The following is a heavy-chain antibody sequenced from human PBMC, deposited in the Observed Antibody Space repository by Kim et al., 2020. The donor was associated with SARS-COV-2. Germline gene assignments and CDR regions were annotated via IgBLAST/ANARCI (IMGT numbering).Heavy chain of an antibody. CDR2: GST. CDR3: ARGHYLIDY. J-gene: IGHJ4*02. D-gene: IGHD3-10*01. V-gene: IGHV4-34*01. Sequence: GSTNYNPSLKSRVTISVDTSKNQFSLKLSSVTAADTAVYYCARGHYLIDYWGQGTLVTVSS.